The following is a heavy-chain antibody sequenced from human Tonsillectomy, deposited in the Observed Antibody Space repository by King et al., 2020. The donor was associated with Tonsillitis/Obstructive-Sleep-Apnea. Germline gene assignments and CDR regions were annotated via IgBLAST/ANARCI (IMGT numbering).Heavy chain of an antibody. Sequence: QLVQSGDEVKKPGASVKVSCKASGYTFTNYGISWVRQAPGQGLEWMAWISDHNGHTNYAQELQGRVTMTTDTSTSTAYMELRSLRSDDTAVYYCARDSRSHYYDSSGYYTLNYWGQGTLVTVSA. CDR2: ISDHNGHT. D-gene: IGHD3-22*01. CDR1: GYTFTNYG. CDR3: ARDSRSHYYDSSGYYTLNY. J-gene: IGHJ4*02. V-gene: IGHV1-18*01.